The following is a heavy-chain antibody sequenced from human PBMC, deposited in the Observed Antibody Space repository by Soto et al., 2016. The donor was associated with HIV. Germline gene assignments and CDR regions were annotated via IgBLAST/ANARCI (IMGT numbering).Heavy chain of an antibody. V-gene: IGHV1-69-2*01. D-gene: IGHD2-15*01. J-gene: IGHJ5*02. CDR1: GYTFTDYY. Sequence: EVRLVQSGAEVKKPGATVKISCKVSGYTFTDYYMHWVQQAPGKGLEWLGLVDPEDGETIYAEKFQGRVTITADTSTDTAYMELSSLRSEDTAVYYCARGGGVCHGANCFIKGENWFDPWGQGTLVTVSS. CDR3: ARGGGVCHGANCFIKGENWFDP. CDR2: VDPEDGET.